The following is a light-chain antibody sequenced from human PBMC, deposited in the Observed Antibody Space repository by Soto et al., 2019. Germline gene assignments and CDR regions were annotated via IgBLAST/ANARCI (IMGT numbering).Light chain of an antibody. CDR2: ATS. CDR3: QPSGNT. CDR1: QSVSSNY. Sequence: IVLTQSPGTLSLSPGERATLSCRASQSVSSNYLAWYQQRPGQTPRLLIYATSSRATGIPDRFSGSGSGTDFTLTISRLEPEDFAVYYCQPSGNTFGQGTRLEIK. V-gene: IGKV3-20*01. J-gene: IGKJ5*01.